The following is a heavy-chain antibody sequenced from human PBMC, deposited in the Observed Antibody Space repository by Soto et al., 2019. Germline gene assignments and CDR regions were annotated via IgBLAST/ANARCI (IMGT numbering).Heavy chain of an antibody. V-gene: IGHV5-51*01. D-gene: IGHD3-10*01. J-gene: IGHJ6*02. CDR2: IYPGDSDT. CDR3: AGGGVRGVITRTRDYYGMDV. Sequence: GESLKISCKGSGYSFSSYWIGWVRQMPGKGLEWMGIIYPGDSDTRYSPSFQGQVTISADKSISTAYLQWSSLKASDTAMFYCAGGGVRGVITRTRDYYGMDVWGQGTTVTVSS. CDR1: GYSFSSYW.